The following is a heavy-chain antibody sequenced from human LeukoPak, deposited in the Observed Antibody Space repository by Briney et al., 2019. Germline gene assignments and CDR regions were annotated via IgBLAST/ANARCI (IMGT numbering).Heavy chain of an antibody. CDR2: MNPNSGNT. CDR3: ARGDTMVRGAIDAFDI. CDR1: GYTFTSYD. D-gene: IGHD3-10*01. Sequence: ASVKVSCKASGYTFTSYDINWVRQATGQGLEWMGWMNPNSGNTGYAQKFQGRVTITRNTSISTAYMELSSLRSEDTAVYYCARGDTMVRGAIDAFDIWGQGTMVTVSS. V-gene: IGHV1-8*03. J-gene: IGHJ3*02.